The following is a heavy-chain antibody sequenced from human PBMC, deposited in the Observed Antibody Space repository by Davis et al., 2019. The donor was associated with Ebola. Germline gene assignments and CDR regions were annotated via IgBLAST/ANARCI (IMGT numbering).Heavy chain of an antibody. CDR2: ISYDGSIK. V-gene: IGHV3-30*18. D-gene: IGHD6-13*01. J-gene: IGHJ4*02. CDR3: AKDLAVYSSSWSGGDY. Sequence: PGGSLRLSCAASGFTFSSYGMHRVRQAPGKGLEWVAVISYDGSIKYYADSVKGRFTISRDNSKNTLYLQMNSLRAEDTAVYYCAKDLAVYSSSWSGGDYWGQGTLVTVSS. CDR1: GFTFSSYG.